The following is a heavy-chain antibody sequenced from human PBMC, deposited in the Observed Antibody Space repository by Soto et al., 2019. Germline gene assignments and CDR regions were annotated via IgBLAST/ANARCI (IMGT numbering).Heavy chain of an antibody. CDR1: AFNLGRCW. V-gene: IGHV3-74*01. D-gene: IGHD1-1*01. CDR3: ARGGLEPFDY. J-gene: IGHJ4*02. CDR2: INDYGTTI. Sequence: GGSLRLSCAGSAFNLGRCWVHWFRQAPGKGLVWVSRINDYGTTINYAESVEGRFTISRDDAKSEVYLQMNNLRAEDTAVYYCARGGLEPFDYWGQGALVTV.